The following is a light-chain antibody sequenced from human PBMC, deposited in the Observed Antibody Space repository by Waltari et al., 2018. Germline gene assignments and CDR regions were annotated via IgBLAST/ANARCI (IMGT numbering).Light chain of an antibody. Sequence: EIVLTQSPATLSLSPGARAPLSCRASQRVSSYLAWYQQKPGQAPRLLIYDASNRATGIPARFSGSGSGTDFTLTISSLEPEDFAVYYCQQRSNWPHTFGEGTRLEIK. J-gene: IGKJ5*01. CDR3: QQRSNWPHT. V-gene: IGKV3-11*01. CDR1: QRVSSY. CDR2: DAS.